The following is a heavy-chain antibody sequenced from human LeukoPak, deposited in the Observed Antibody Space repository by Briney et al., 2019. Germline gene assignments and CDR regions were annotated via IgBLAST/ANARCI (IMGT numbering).Heavy chain of an antibody. V-gene: IGHV3-48*04. Sequence: PGGTLRLSCAASGFTFSNYGMSWVRQAPGKGLEWVSYISSSGSTKYYADSVKGRFTISRDNAKNSLYLQMNSLRVEDTAVYYCARWGGSGTFWDGFDIWGQGTMVTVSS. J-gene: IGHJ3*02. D-gene: IGHD3-10*01. CDR1: GFTFSNYG. CDR2: ISSSGSTK. CDR3: ARWGGSGTFWDGFDI.